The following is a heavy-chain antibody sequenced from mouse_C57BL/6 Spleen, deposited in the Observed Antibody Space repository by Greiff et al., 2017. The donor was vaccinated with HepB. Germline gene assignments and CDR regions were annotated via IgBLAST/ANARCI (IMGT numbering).Heavy chain of an antibody. CDR3: TRSGAAQATALDY. J-gene: IGHJ2*01. CDR1: GYTFTDYE. V-gene: IGHV1-15*01. Sequence: VQLQQSGAELVRPGASVTLSCKASGYTFTDYEMHWVKQTPVHGLEWIGAIDPETGGTAYNQKFKGKAILTADKSSSTTYMELRSLTSEDSAVYYCTRSGAAQATALDYWGQGTTLTVSS. D-gene: IGHD3-2*02. CDR2: IDPETGGT.